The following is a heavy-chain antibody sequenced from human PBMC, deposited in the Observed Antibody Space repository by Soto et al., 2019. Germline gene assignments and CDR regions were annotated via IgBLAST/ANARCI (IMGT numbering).Heavy chain of an antibody. D-gene: IGHD3-22*01. CDR3: ASYPYYYDSTGEYFQH. CDR1: GGTFSSYA. V-gene: IGHV1-69*13. Sequence: SVKVSCKASGGTFSSYAISWVRQAPGQGLEWMGGIIPIFGTANYAQKFQGRVTITADESTSTAYMELSSLRSEDTAVYYCASYPYYYDSTGEYFQHWGQGTLVTVSS. CDR2: IIPIFGTA. J-gene: IGHJ1*01.